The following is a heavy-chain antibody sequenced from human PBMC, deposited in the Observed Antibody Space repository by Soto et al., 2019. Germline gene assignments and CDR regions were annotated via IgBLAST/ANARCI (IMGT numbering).Heavy chain of an antibody. CDR3: ARLEGLATISYYFDF. Sequence: SETLSLTCSVSGDSINSDKYYWGWIRQPPGKGLEWIGSIYYRGNTYYNPSLQTRVTLSQDKSKSQFSLRLNSVTAADSAVYFCARLEGLATISYYFDFWGQGAQVTVSS. CDR2: IYYRGNT. D-gene: IGHD3-9*01. J-gene: IGHJ4*02. V-gene: IGHV4-39*01. CDR1: GDSINSDKYY.